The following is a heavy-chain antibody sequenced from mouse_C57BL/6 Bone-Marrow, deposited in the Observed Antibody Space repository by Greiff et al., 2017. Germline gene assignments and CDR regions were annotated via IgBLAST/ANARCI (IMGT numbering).Heavy chain of an antibody. J-gene: IGHJ4*01. CDR1: GYTFTSYW. CDR2: IHPNSGST. D-gene: IGHD2-3*01. CDR3: ARPRWLLYAVDY. Sequence: VQLQQPGAELVKPGASVKLSCKASGYTFTSYWMHWVKQRPGQGLEWIGRIHPNSGSTNYAEKFQSKATMTEDKSSSTAYMQLSSLTSEDSAVYYCARPRWLLYAVDYWGRGTAVTVSS. V-gene: IGHV1-64*01.